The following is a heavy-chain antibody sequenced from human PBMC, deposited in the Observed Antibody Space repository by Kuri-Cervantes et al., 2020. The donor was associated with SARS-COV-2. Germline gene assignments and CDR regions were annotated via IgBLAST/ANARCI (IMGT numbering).Heavy chain of an antibody. V-gene: IGHV3-30-3*01. CDR2: ISYDGSNK. D-gene: IGHD2-21*01. Sequence: GGSLRLSCAASGFTFSRYAMHWVRQAPGKGLEWVAVISYDGSNKDYTASGKGRFTISRDSYQNTLYLQMKSLRTEDTALCYCARDRVGVHDSWGQGTLVTVSS. J-gene: IGHJ4*02. CDR3: ARDRVGVHDS. CDR1: GFTFSRYA.